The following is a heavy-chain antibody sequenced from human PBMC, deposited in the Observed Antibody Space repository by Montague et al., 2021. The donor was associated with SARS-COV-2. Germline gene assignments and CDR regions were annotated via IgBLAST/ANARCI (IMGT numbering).Heavy chain of an antibody. J-gene: IGHJ4*02. V-gene: IGHV4-59*01. CDR3: ARDRSRSGWDYYFDN. CDR2: IFHSGST. D-gene: IGHD6-19*01. Sequence: SETLSLTCTVSGGSLSTYYWSWIRQPPGKGLEWIGYIFHSGSTNYNPSLKNRVVMSVDTSKNQFSLQLTSVTAADTAVYYCARDRSRSGWDYYFDNWGQGTLVTVSS. CDR1: GGSLSTYY.